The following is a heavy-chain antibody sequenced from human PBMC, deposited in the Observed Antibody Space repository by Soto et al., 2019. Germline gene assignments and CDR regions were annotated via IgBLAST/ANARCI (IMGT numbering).Heavy chain of an antibody. D-gene: IGHD3-16*01. J-gene: IGHJ4*02. CDR3: ARDYEKIDPVFYFDY. V-gene: IGHV3-33*01. CDR1: GFTFSSYG. CDR2: IWYDGSNK. Sequence: GGSLRLSCAASGFTFSSYGMHWVRQAPGKGLEWVAVIWYDGSNKYYADSVKGRFTISRDNSKNTLYLQMNSLRAEDTAVYYCARDYEKIDPVFYFDYWGQGTLVTVSS.